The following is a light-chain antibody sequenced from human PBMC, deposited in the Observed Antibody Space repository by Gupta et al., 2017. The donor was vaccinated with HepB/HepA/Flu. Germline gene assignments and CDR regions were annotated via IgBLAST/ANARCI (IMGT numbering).Light chain of an antibody. CDR1: HSISVSF. CDR3: HREYTSPHT. Sequence: LLMQSPCTLSLFPGERAALFCRASHSISVSFLDWYQQKRGQAPRLLFYATARATPFRDRFSGSGTGTAFTLSIVRLEPEDVGVYYCHREYTSPHTFGQGTKVEIK. CDR2: ATA. V-gene: IGKV3-20*01. J-gene: IGKJ1*01.